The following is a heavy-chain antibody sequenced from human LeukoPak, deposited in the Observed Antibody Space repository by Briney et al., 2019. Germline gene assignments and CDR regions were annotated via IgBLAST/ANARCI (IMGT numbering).Heavy chain of an antibody. CDR2: INPNSGGT. CDR1: GYTFTSYG. J-gene: IGHJ4*02. Sequence: GASVKVSCKASGYTFTSYGISWVRQAPGQGLEWMGWINPNSGGTNYAQKFQGRVTMTRDTSISTAYMELSRLRSDDTAVYYCARSRGYSHDLDYWGQGTLVTVSS. V-gene: IGHV1-2*02. D-gene: IGHD5-18*01. CDR3: ARSRGYSHDLDY.